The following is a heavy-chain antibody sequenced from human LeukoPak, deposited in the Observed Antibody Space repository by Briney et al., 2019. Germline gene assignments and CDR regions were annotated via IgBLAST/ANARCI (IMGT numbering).Heavy chain of an antibody. V-gene: IGHV6-1*01. D-gene: IGHD3-10*01. J-gene: IGHJ6*03. CDR1: GDSVSSSSAA. CDR3: ARAIGVLWFGESRQYYYYYYMDV. CDR2: TYYRSKWYN. Sequence: SQTLSLTCAISGDSVSSSSAAWNWIRQSPSRGLEWLGRTYYRSKWYNDYAVSVKSRITINPDTSKNQFSLQLNSVTPEDTAVYYCARAIGVLWFGESRQYYYYYYMDVWGKGTTVTVSS.